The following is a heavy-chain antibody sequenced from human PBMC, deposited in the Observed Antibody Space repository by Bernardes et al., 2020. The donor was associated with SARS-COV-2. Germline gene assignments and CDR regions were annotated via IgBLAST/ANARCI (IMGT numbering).Heavy chain of an antibody. CDR1: GGTFSSYA. Sequence: SVKVSCKASGGTFSSYAISWVRQAPGQGLEWMGGIIPIFGTANYAQKFQGRVTITADESTSTAYMELSSLRSEDTAVYYCARELTVTRAIDWFDPWGQGTLVTVSS. CDR2: IIPIFGTA. D-gene: IGHD4-17*01. J-gene: IGHJ5*02. CDR3: ARELTVTRAIDWFDP. V-gene: IGHV1-69*13.